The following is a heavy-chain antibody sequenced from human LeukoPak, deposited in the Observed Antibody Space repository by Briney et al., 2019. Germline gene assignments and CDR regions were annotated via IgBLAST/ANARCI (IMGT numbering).Heavy chain of an antibody. Sequence: SETLSLTCTVSGGSISSYYWSWIRQPPGKGLEWIGYIYYSGSTNYNPSLKSRVTISVDTSKNQSSLKLSSVTAADTAVYYCARVMGGDAFDIWGQETMVTVSS. CDR3: ARVMGGDAFDI. CDR1: GGSISSYY. D-gene: IGHD3-16*01. V-gene: IGHV4-59*01. CDR2: IYYSGST. J-gene: IGHJ3*02.